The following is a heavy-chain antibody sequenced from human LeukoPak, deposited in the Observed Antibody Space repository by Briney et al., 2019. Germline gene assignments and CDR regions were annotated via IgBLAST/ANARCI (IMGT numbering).Heavy chain of an antibody. J-gene: IGHJ6*02. CDR1: GYIFNAYA. D-gene: IGHD2-21*02. Sequence: GGSLRLSCAASGYIFNAYAMSWVRQAPGKGLEWVSSITGDGNTIIYADSVKGRFTISRDYSKNTLYLQMNSLRVEDTAIYYCAKRGDYYSYYYVMEAWGQGTTVIVSS. CDR2: ITGDGNTI. V-gene: IGHV3-23*01. CDR3: AKRGDYYSYYYVMEA.